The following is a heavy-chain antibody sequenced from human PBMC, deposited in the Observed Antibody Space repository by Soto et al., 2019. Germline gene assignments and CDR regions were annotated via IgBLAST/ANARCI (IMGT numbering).Heavy chain of an antibody. CDR2: IYHAGSV. V-gene: IGHV4-38-2*01. J-gene: IGHJ4*02. Sequence: PSETLSLTCAVSGYSIASGYYWAWIRQSPGKGLEWIGSIYHAGSVYYNPSLNSRVAVSLDTSKNHFSLKLTSVTAADTAVYYCARTFDYWGQGTLVTVSS. CDR1: GYSIASGYY. CDR3: ARTFDY.